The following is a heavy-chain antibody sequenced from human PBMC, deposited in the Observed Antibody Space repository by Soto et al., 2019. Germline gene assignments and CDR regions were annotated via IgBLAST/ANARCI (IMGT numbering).Heavy chain of an antibody. CDR2: ISAYNGNT. J-gene: IGHJ5*02. CDR1: GYTFTSYG. D-gene: IGHD1-7*01. V-gene: IGHV1-18*01. CDR3: ARVELELLTYNWFDP. Sequence: GASVKVSCKASGYTFTSYGISWVRQAPGQGLEWMGWISAYNGNTNYAQKLQGRVTMTTDTSTSTAYMELRSLRSDDTAVYYCARVELELLTYNWFDPWGQGTLVTVSS.